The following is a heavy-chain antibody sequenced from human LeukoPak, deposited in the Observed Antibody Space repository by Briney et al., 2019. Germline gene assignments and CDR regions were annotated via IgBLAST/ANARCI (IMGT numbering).Heavy chain of an antibody. CDR1: GFTFSSYS. CDR3: ARGAYDSSGYYYSYYFDY. Sequence: GGSLRLSCAASGFTFSSYSMNWVRQAPGKGLEWVSSISSISSYIYYADSVKGRFTISRDNAKNSLYLQMDSLRAEDTAVYYCARGAYDSSGYYYSYYFDYWGQGTLVTVSS. V-gene: IGHV3-21*04. CDR2: ISSISSYI. D-gene: IGHD3-22*01. J-gene: IGHJ4*02.